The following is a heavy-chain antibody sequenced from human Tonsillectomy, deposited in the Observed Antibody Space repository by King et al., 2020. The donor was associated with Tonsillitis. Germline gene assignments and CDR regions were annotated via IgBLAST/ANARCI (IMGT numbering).Heavy chain of an antibody. D-gene: IGHD6-19*01. V-gene: IGHV3-23*04. CDR2: ISGSGVST. CDR1: GFTFSDYT. J-gene: IGHJ4*02. CDR3: AKLITVAGKDY. Sequence: DVQLVESGGGLVQPGRSLRLSCAASGFTFSDYTMSWVRQAPGKGLEWVSGISGSGVSTYFADSVKGRFTISRDNSKNTLYLQMNSLRAEDTAVYYCAKLITVAGKDYWGQGTLVTVSS.